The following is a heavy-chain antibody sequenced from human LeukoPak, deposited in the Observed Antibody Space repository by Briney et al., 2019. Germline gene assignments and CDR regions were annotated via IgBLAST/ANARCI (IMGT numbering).Heavy chain of an antibody. CDR1: GYAFTSYA. V-gene: IGHV7-4-1*01. D-gene: IGHD3-22*01. J-gene: IGHJ4*02. CDR3: ARDGVENYYDT. CDR2: INTNTGNP. Sequence: AASVKVSCKASGYAFTSYAMNWVRQAPGQGLEWKGWINTNTGNPTYAQGFTGRFVFSLDTSVSTAYLQIGSLKAEDTAVYYCARDGVENYYDTWGQGTLVTVSS.